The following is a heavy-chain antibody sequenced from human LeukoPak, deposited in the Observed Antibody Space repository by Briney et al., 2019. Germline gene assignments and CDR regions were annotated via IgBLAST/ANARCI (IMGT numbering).Heavy chain of an antibody. CDR3: ASSYQLLSYHDY. D-gene: IGHD2-2*01. V-gene: IGHV3-21*01. J-gene: IGHJ4*02. CDR1: GFTFSSYS. CDR2: ISSSSSYI. Sequence: PGGSLRLSCAASGFTFSSYSMNWVRQAPGKGLEWVSSISSSSSYIYYADSVKGRFTISRDNAKNSLYLQMNSLRAEDTAVYYCASSYQLLSYHDYWGQGTLVTVSS.